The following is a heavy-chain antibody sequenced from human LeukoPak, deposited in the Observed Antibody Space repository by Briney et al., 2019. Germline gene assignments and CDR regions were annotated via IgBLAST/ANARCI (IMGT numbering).Heavy chain of an antibody. Sequence: GGSLRLSCAASGFTFDDYAMHWVRQAPGKGLEWVSGISWNSGSIGYADSVKGRFTISRDNSKNTLYLQMNSLRAEDTAVYYCAKEAPCGGDCYIYFDYWGQGTLVTVSS. CDR1: GFTFDDYA. V-gene: IGHV3-9*01. J-gene: IGHJ4*02. CDR2: ISWNSGSI. D-gene: IGHD2-21*02. CDR3: AKEAPCGGDCYIYFDY.